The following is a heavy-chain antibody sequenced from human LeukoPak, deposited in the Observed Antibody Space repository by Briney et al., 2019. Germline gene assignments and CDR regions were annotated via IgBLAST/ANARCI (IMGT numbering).Heavy chain of an antibody. V-gene: IGHV3-23*01. J-gene: IGHJ4*02. D-gene: IGHD3-9*01. CDR1: GFTFSTYV. CDR3: ASGPPFLKYFEH. CDR2: ISVGAEYI. Sequence: GGSLRLSCAASGFTFSTYVMHWFRQAPGKGLEWVSTISVGAEYIFYADSVKGRFTISRDDSNNALYLQMHSLRAEDTALYYCASGPPFLKYFEHWGQGTLVTVSS.